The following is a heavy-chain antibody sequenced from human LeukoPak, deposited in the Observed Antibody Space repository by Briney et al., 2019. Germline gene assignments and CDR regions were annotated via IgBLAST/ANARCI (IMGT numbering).Heavy chain of an antibody. V-gene: IGHV3-30*02. CDR2: IRYDGSNK. D-gene: IGHD1-7*01. J-gene: IGHJ4*02. Sequence: GGSLRLSCAASGFTFSSYGMHWVRQAPGKGLVWVAFIRYDGSNKNYADSVKGRFTISRDNSKNTLYLQMNSLRAEDTAVYYCAKDKVDGGSVFFSGEGTWIDYWGQGTLVTVSS. CDR1: GFTFSSYG. CDR3: AKDKVDGGSVFFSGEGTWIDY.